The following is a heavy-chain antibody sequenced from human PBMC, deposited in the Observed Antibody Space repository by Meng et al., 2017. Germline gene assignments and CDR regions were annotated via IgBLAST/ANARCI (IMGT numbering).Heavy chain of an antibody. CDR1: GGTFSSYP. CDR3: ARDTVGATLYYYGMDV. J-gene: IGHJ6*02. D-gene: IGHD1-26*01. Sequence: SVKVSCKASGGTFSSYPISWVRQAPGQGLEWMGGIIPIFGTANYAQKFQGRVTITTDESTSTAYMELSSLRSEDTAVYYCARDTVGATLYYYGMDVWGQGTTVTVSS. V-gene: IGHV1-69*05. CDR2: IIPIFGTA.